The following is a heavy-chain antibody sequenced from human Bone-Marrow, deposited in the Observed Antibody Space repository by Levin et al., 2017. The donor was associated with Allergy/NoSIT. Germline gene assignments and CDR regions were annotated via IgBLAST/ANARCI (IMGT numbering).Heavy chain of an antibody. Sequence: SETLSLTCSVSGASITSGDHYWSWIRQSPGKGLEWIGYIYYSGSTYYNPSLMTRITISLDPSKNHFPLKFRSVTVADTAVYYCASLSYYYGAGTRPDEDYWGQGALVIVSS. D-gene: IGHD3-10*01. J-gene: IGHJ4*02. CDR3: ASLSYYYGAGTRPDEDY. CDR1: GASITSGDHY. CDR2: IYYSGST. V-gene: IGHV4-30-4*01.